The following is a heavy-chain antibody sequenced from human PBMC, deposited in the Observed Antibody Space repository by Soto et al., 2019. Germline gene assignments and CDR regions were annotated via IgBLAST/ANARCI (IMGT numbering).Heavy chain of an antibody. Sequence: ASVKVSCKASGGTFSSYTISWVRQAAGQGLEWMGRIIPILGIANYAQKFQGRVTITADKSTSTAYMELSSLRSEDTAVYYCARDQDSHYFDYWGQGTLVTVSS. CDR3: ARDQDSHYFDY. CDR2: IIPILGIA. CDR1: GGTFSSYT. V-gene: IGHV1-69*04. J-gene: IGHJ4*02. D-gene: IGHD4-4*01.